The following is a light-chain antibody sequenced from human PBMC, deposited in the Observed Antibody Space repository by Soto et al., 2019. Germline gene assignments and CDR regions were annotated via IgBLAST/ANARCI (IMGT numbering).Light chain of an antibody. CDR2: EVY. J-gene: IGLJ3*02. CDR1: NTDVGGYDR. Sequence: QSALTQPASVSGSPGQSITISCIGTNTDVGGYDRVSWYQHHPGKAPKMLIFEVYNRPSGISDHVSGSKSGGTASLTISGGQAEDEAEYYCISYIPSTTTHWVFGGGTKLTVL. CDR3: ISYIPSTTTHWV. V-gene: IGLV2-14*01.